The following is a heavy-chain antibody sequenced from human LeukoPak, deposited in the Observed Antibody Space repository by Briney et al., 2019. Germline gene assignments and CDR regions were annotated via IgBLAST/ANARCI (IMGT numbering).Heavy chain of an antibody. J-gene: IGHJ5*02. CDR1: GFTFSSYA. V-gene: IGHV3-23*01. CDR3: AKRTGQLGWFDP. D-gene: IGHD3/OR15-3a*01. CDR2: ISGSGGST. Sequence: PGRSLRLSCAASGFTFSSYAMSWVRQAPGKGLEWVSAISGSGGSTYYADSVKGRFTISRDNSKNTLYLQMNSLRAEDTAVYYCAKRTGQLGWFDPWGQGTLVTVSS.